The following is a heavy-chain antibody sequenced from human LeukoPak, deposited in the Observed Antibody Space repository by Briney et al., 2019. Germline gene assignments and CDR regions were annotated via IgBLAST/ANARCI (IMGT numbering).Heavy chain of an antibody. CDR1: GFTVSSNY. V-gene: IGHV3-30*02. J-gene: IGHJ5*02. Sequence: PGGSLRLSCAASGFTVSSNYMHWVRQAPGKGLEWVAFIRYDGSNKYYADSVKGRFTISRDNSKNTLYLQMNSLRAEDTAVYYCAKDISCSSTSCYQSDWFDPWGQGTLVTVSS. CDR3: AKDISCSSTSCYQSDWFDP. D-gene: IGHD2-2*01. CDR2: IRYDGSNK.